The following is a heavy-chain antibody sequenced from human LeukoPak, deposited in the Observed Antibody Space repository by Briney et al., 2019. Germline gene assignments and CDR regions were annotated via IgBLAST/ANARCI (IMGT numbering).Heavy chain of an antibody. V-gene: IGHV4-59*02. Sequence: SETLSLTCTVSGGSVSSYSWSWIRQPPGKGLEWIGDIYNRGHTNYNPSLESRVSMSVDTSKNQFSLKLRSVTAADTAVYYCARAQEDDFWSGYPELLSYYMDDWGKGTTVAASS. D-gene: IGHD3-3*01. CDR2: IYNRGHT. CDR3: ARAQEDDFWSGYPELLSYYMDD. CDR1: GGSVSSYS. J-gene: IGHJ6*03.